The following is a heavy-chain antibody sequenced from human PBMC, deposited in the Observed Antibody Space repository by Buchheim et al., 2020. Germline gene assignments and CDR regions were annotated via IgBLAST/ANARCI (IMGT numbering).Heavy chain of an antibody. CDR2: INHSGST. CDR1: GGSFSGYY. V-gene: IGHV4-34*01. D-gene: IGHD3-22*01. CDR3: AKGEYYDSSGYPY. J-gene: IGHJ4*02. Sequence: QVQLQQWGAGLLKPSETLSLTCAVYGGSFSGYYWSWIRQPPGKGLEWIGEINHSGSTNYNPSLKSRVTISVDTSKNKFSLKLSSVTAAETAVYYCAKGEYYDSSGYPYWGQGTL.